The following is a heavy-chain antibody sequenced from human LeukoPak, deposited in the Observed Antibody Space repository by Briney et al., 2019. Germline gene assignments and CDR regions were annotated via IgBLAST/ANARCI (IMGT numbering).Heavy chain of an antibody. J-gene: IGHJ4*02. CDR3: TGRRGGTSSRDY. Sequence: SETLSLTCTVSGGSISSGDYYWAWIRQPPGQGLEWIGSVQYSGSTYYNPSLKSRVTISLDTSKNQFSLRLSSVTAADTSMYYCTGRRGGTSSRDYWGQGTLVTVSS. V-gene: IGHV4-39*01. CDR2: VQYSGST. D-gene: IGHD6-13*01. CDR1: GGSISSGDYY.